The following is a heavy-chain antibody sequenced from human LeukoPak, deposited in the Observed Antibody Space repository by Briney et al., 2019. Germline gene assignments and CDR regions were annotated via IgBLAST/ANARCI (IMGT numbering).Heavy chain of an antibody. V-gene: IGHV4-34*01. CDR3: ASWVRRITMIVVVPDAFDI. Sequence: SETLSLTCAVYGGSFSGYYWSWIRQPPGKGLEWIGEINHSGSTNYNPSLKSRVTISVDTSKNQFSLKLSSVTAADTAVYYCASWVRRITMIVVVPDAFDIWGQGTMVTASS. CDR1: GGSFSGYY. J-gene: IGHJ3*02. D-gene: IGHD3-22*01. CDR2: INHSGST.